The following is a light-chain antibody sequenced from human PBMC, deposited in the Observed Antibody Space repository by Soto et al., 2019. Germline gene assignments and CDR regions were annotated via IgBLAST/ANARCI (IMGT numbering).Light chain of an antibody. CDR2: DVS. Sequence: QSVLTQPASVSGSPGQSITISCTGTSSDVGGYNYVSWYQQHPGKAPKLMIYDVSNRPSGVSNRFSGSKSGNTASLTISGLQAEDEADYYCSSYTSSSTLFVFETGIKLTVL. J-gene: IGLJ1*01. V-gene: IGLV2-14*01. CDR1: SSDVGGYNY. CDR3: SSYTSSSTLFV.